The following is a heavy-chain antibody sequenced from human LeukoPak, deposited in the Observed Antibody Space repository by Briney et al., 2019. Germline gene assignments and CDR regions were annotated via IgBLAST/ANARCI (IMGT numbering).Heavy chain of an antibody. V-gene: IGHV3-72*01. CDR3: ARGHGDSRGYFGIGS. Sequence: GGSLRLSCAASGFTFSNHYLDWVRQAPGKGLEWVGRIRNKAKSYTTEYAASVKGRFTISRDDSKNSLSLQMNSLKTEDTAVYYCARGHGDSRGYFGIGSWGQGTLVTVSS. CDR2: IRNKAKSYTT. CDR1: GFTFSNHY. J-gene: IGHJ5*02. D-gene: IGHD3-22*01.